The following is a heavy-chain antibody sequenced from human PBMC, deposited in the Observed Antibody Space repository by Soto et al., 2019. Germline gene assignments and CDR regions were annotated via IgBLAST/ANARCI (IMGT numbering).Heavy chain of an antibody. CDR1: ACSISGYF. J-gene: IGHJ5*02. D-gene: IGHD6-13*01. Sequence: SETLSLTCPVSACSISGYFWGWMRQPPGKEPELIAYIHYLGSAYYNPSLRSRVTISVATSRNQFSLQLSSVNAADTAVYYCVRVGRIAISDTWFAPWGQGTLVTVSS. CDR2: IHYLGSA. V-gene: IGHV4-59*01. CDR3: VRVGRIAISDTWFAP.